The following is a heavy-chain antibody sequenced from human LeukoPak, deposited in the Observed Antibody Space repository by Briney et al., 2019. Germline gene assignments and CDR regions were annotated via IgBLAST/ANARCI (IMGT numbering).Heavy chain of an antibody. J-gene: IGHJ4*02. CDR2: IYPGDSDT. CDR3: ARSSYSSGFYDYFDY. CDR1: GYSFTSYW. Sequence: GESLKISCEGSGYSFTSYWIGWVRQMPGKGLEWVAIIYPGDSDTIYSPSFQGQVTISADNSISTAYLQWSSLKASDTAMYYCARSSYSSGFYDYFDYWGQGTLVTVSS. D-gene: IGHD3-22*01. V-gene: IGHV5-51*01.